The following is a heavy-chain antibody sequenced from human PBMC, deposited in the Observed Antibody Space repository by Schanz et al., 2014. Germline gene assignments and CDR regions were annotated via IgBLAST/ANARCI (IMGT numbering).Heavy chain of an antibody. CDR2: ISYDGSNK. D-gene: IGHD1-1*01. CDR3: ARGTDWNLHY. V-gene: IGHV3-30-3*01. CDR1: GFTFSSYA. Sequence: VQLLESGGGLVQPGGSLRLSCSASGFTFSSYAMHWVRQAPGKGLEWVAVISYDGSNKYYADSVKGRFTISRDNSKNTLYLQMNTLRAEDTAVYYCARGTDWNLHYWGQGALVTVSS. J-gene: IGHJ4*02.